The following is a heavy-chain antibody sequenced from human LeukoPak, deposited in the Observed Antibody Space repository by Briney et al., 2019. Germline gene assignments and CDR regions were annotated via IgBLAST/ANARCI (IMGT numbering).Heavy chain of an antibody. CDR1: GFTFSSYA. D-gene: IGHD6-19*01. Sequence: GGSLRLSCAASGFTFSSYAMSWVRQAPGKGLEWVSAISGSGGSTYYADSVKGRFTISRDNSKNTLYLQMNSLRAEDTAVYYCARSIAVADTGFDYWGQGTLVTVSS. J-gene: IGHJ4*02. CDR2: ISGSGGST. V-gene: IGHV3-23*01. CDR3: ARSIAVADTGFDY.